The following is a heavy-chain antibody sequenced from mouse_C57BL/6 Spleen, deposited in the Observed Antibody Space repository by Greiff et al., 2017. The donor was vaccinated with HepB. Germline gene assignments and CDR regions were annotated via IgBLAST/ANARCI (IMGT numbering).Heavy chain of an antibody. J-gene: IGHJ2*01. CDR1: GYAFSSSW. V-gene: IGHV1-82*01. CDR2: IYPGDGDT. D-gene: IGHD3-2*02. Sequence: VQLQQSGPELVKPGASVKISCKASGYAFSSSWMNWVKQRPGKGLEWIGRIYPGDGDTNYNGKFKGKATLTADKSSSTAYMQRSSLTSEDSAVYFCARDSSGYYFDYWGQGTTLTVSS. CDR3: ARDSSGYYFDY.